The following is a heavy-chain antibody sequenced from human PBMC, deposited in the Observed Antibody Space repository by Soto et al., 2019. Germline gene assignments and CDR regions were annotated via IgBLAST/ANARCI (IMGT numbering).Heavy chain of an antibody. CDR1: GITFSDFA. Sequence: PDGTLRLSCAASGITFSDFAMSWVRQAPQKGLKWVSTFTSAVRNTFYAASVRCRSTITRDNCKSTLCLHMNSLRVDATAVYYCAKMGGGNLPKLFHVWGHGTLGTVSS. CDR3: AKMGGGNLPKLFHV. J-gene: IGHJ1*01. D-gene: IGHD6-6*01. V-gene: IGHV3-23*01. CDR2: FTSAVRNT.